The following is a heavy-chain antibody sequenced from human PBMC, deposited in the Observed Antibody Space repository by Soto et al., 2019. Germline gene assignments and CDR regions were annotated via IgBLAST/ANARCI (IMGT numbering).Heavy chain of an antibody. CDR2: IIPIFGTA. CDR3: ASPDRGYSYSYYGMDV. V-gene: IGHV1-69*13. J-gene: IGHJ6*02. CDR1: GGTFSSYA. D-gene: IGHD5-18*01. Sequence: EASVKVSCTASGGTFSSYAISWVRQAPGQGLEWMGGIIPIFGTANYAQKFQGRVTITADESTSTAYMELSSLRSEDTAVYYCASPDRGYSYSYYGMDVWGQGTTVTVSS.